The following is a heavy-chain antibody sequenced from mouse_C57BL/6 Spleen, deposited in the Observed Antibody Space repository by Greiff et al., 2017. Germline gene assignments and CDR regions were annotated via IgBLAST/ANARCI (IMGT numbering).Heavy chain of an antibody. CDR2: ISSGSSTI. CDR3: ARGGSRYAMDD. CDR1: GFTFSDYG. V-gene: IGHV5-17*01. Sequence: EVQVVESGGGLVKPGGSLKLSCAASGFTFSDYGMHWVRQAPEKGLEWVAYISSGSSTIYYADTVKGRFTISRDKAKNTLFLQLTSLRSEDTAMYYCARGGSRYAMDDWGQGTSGTVSS. J-gene: IGHJ4*01.